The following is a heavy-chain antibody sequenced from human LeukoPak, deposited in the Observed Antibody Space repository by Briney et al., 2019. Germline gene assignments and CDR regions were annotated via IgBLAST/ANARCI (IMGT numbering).Heavy chain of an antibody. CDR2: IYYSGST. CDR3: ARGGSYGIDY. D-gene: IGHD5-18*01. CDR1: GYSISSGYY. J-gene: IGHJ4*02. V-gene: IGHV4-61*01. Sequence: PSETLSLTCAVSGYSISSGYYWGWIRQPPGKGLEWIGYIYYSGSTNYNPSLKSRVTISVDTSKNQFSLKLSSVTAADTAVYYCARGGSYGIDYWGQGTLVTVSS.